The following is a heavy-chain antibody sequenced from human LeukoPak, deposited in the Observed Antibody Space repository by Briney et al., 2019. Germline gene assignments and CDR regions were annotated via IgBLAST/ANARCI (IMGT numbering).Heavy chain of an antibody. J-gene: IGHJ5*02. V-gene: IGHV4-59*01. CDR1: GGSISSYY. Sequence: SETLSLTCTVSGGSISSYYWSWIRQPPGKGLEWIGYIYYSGSTNYNPSLKSRVTISVDTSKNQFSLKLSSVTAADTAVYYCARAAQRITMVRGVNSDQPNWFDPWGQGTLVTVSS. D-gene: IGHD3-10*01. CDR3: ARAAQRITMVRGVNSDQPNWFDP. CDR2: IYYSGST.